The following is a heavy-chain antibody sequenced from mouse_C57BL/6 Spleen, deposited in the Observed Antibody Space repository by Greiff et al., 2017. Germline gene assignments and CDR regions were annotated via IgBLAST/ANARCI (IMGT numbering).Heavy chain of an antibody. V-gene: IGHV1-81*01. J-gene: IGHJ2*01. CDR1: GYTFTSYG. CDR2: IYPKSGNS. Sequence: VQLQQSGAELVRPGASVKLSCKASGYTFTSYGMSWVKQRTGQGLEWIGEIYPKSGNSYSNQTFKGKATLTADKSSSTAYMELRSLTSEDSAVYFCLITTRETGGYWGQGTTLTVSS. CDR3: LITTRETGGY. D-gene: IGHD1-1*01.